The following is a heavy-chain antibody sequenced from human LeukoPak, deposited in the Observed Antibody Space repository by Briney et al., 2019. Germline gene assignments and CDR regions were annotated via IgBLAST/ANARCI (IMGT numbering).Heavy chain of an antibody. CDR2: ISPDGRST. CDR3: AMGYKSAYSWDY. CDR1: GFTFSSYA. J-gene: IGHJ4*02. V-gene: IGHV3-74*01. D-gene: IGHD5-18*01. Sequence: GGSLRLSCSASGFTFSSYAMHWVRQAPGQGLVWVSHISPDGRSTNYADSVKGRFTISRDNARNTLYLQLNSLTAEDTAVYYCAMGYKSAYSWDYWGQGTLVTVSS.